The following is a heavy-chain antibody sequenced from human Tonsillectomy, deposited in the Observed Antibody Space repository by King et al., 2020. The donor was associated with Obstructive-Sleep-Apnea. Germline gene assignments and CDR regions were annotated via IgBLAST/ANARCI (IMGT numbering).Heavy chain of an antibody. D-gene: IGHD6-13*01. V-gene: IGHV1-18*01. CDR3: ARDWDSSYWYDAFDV. CDR1: GYTFTNYG. J-gene: IGHJ3*01. CDR2: ISPYNGNT. Sequence: QLVQSGAEVKKPGASVKVSCKTSGYTFTNYGISWVRQATGQGLEWLGWISPYNGNTNYAPKVQGRVTMTTDTSTSTVYMELRSLRSDDTALYYCARDWDSSYWYDAFDVWGQGTMVTVS.